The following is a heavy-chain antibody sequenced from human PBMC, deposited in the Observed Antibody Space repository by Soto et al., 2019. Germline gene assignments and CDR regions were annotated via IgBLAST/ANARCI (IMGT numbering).Heavy chain of an antibody. Sequence: SETLSLTCTVSGGSISSGDYYWSRIRQPPGKGLEWIGYIYYSGTTNYNPSLKSRVTISLDTSKNQFFLNLSSVTAADTAVYYCAREVVSNYYNFWGQGTLVTVSS. D-gene: IGHD4-4*01. CDR3: AREVVSNYYNF. CDR1: GGSISSGDYY. CDR2: IYYSGTT. J-gene: IGHJ4*02. V-gene: IGHV4-61*08.